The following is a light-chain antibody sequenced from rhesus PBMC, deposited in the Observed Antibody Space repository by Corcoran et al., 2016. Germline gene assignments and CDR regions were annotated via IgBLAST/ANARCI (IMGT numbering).Light chain of an antibody. V-gene: IGKV2-104*02. Sequence: DIVMTQTPLSLPVTPGEPASISCRSSQSLLDSEDGNTYLDWYLQKPGPSPQLLIYEVSNRASGVPARFRGSGSDTDFTLKTSRVVAEDVGVYYCMQGIEFPPTFGQGAKVEIK. CDR3: MQGIEFPPT. CDR1: QSLLDSEDGNTY. J-gene: IGKJ1*01. CDR2: EVS.